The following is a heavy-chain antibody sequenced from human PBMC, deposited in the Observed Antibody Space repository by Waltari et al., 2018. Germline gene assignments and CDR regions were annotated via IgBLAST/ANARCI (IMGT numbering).Heavy chain of an antibody. CDR3: ASGRERSYGSANYYQLDY. CDR1: GYTVFAYP. Sequence: QVQLVQSGAEMKKPGASVTLSCKASGYTVFAYPNHWGRQAPGQRLEGMGWNTGNYNTKYSQGFQGRGTITRDRSASTSHMDLSTLSSEDTAVYYCASGRERSYGSANYYQLDYWGQGTLVTVSS. J-gene: IGHJ4*02. V-gene: IGHV1-3*04. CDR2: NTGNYNT. D-gene: IGHD3-10*01.